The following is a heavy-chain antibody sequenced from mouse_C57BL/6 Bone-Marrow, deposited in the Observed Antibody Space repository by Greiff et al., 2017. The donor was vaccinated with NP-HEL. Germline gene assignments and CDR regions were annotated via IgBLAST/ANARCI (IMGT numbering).Heavy chain of an antibody. CDR3: ARENSYDYFDY. CDR1: GYTFTSYW. CDR2: IDPSDSYT. Sequence: QVQLQQPGAELVMPGASVKLSCKASGYTFTSYWMHWVKQRPGQGLEWIGEIDPSDSYTNYNRKFKGKSTLTVDKSSSTAYMQLSSLTSEDSAVYYCARENSYDYFDYWGQGTTLTVSS. V-gene: IGHV1-69*01. D-gene: IGHD5-1-1*01. J-gene: IGHJ2*01.